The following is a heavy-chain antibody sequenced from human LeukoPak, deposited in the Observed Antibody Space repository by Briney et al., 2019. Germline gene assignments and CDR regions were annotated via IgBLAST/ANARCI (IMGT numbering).Heavy chain of an antibody. Sequence: SETLSLTCTVSGGSISSYYWSWIRQPPGKGLEWIGYIYYSGSTNYNPSLKSRVTISVDTSKNQFSLKLSSVTAADTAVYYCARSRPEKLLVNWGQGTLVTVSS. CDR3: ARSRPEKLLVN. J-gene: IGHJ4*02. CDR1: GGSISSYY. D-gene: IGHD3-10*01. CDR2: IYYSGST. V-gene: IGHV4-59*12.